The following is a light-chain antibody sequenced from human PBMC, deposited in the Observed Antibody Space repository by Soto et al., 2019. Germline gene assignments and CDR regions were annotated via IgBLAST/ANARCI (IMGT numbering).Light chain of an antibody. Sequence: QSALTQPVSVSGSPGQSITISCTGTSRDVGGYNYVSWYQQHPGKAPKLMIYDVSNRPSGVSNRFSGSKSGNTASLTISGLQAEDEAAYYCCSYTSSSTPVVFGGGTKLTVL. CDR3: CSYTSSSTPVV. V-gene: IGLV2-14*03. J-gene: IGLJ2*01. CDR1: SRDVGGYNY. CDR2: DVS.